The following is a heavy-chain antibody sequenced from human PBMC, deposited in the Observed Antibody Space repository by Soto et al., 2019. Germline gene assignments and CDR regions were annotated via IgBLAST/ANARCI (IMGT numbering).Heavy chain of an antibody. CDR2: ISYDGSNN. V-gene: IGHV3-30-3*01. CDR3: AREGYSGYDFDY. D-gene: IGHD5-12*01. CDR1: GFTFSSYA. Sequence: PGGSLRLSCAASGFTFSSYAMHWVRQAPGKGLEWVAVISYDGSNNYYADSVKGRFTISRDNSKNTLYLQMNSLRAEDTAVYYCAREGYSGYDFDYWGQGTLVTVSS. J-gene: IGHJ4*02.